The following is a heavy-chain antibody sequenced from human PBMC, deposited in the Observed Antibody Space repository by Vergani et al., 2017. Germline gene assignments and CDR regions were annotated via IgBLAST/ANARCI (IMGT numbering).Heavy chain of an antibody. J-gene: IGHJ4*02. CDR2: INHSGST. D-gene: IGHD2-2*01. V-gene: IGHV4-39*07. CDR3: ARGSRYFDY. CDR1: GGSISSSSYY. Sequence: QLQLQESGPGLVKPSETLSLTCTVSGGSISSSSYYWGWIRQPPGKGLEWIGEINHSGSTNYNPSLKSRVTISVDTSKNQFSLKLSSVTAADTAVYYCARGSRYFDYWGQGTLVTVSS.